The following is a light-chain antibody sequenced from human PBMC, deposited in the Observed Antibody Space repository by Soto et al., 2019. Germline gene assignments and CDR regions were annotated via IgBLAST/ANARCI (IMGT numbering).Light chain of an antibody. CDR3: QQYSKWPLT. Sequence: EIVMTQSPATLSVSPGERATLSCRASQSVSSNLSWYQQKPGQAPRLLIFGASTRAHGIPATFSGSGSGTEFTLTISRLQSEDFADYYCQQYSKWPLTFGGGTKVEIK. V-gene: IGKV3-15*01. CDR2: GAS. CDR1: QSVSSN. J-gene: IGKJ4*02.